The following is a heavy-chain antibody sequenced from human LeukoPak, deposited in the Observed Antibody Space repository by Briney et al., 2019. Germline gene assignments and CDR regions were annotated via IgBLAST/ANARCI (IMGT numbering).Heavy chain of an antibody. Sequence: PVKVSCKASGGTFSSYAISWVRQAPGQGLEWMGGIIPIFGTANYAQKFQGRVTITADESTSTAYMELSSLRSEDTAVYYCARGGRAYCGGDCLYDAFDIWGQGTMVTVSS. V-gene: IGHV1-69*01. J-gene: IGHJ3*02. CDR3: ARGGRAYCGGDCLYDAFDI. CDR2: IIPIFGTA. D-gene: IGHD2-21*02. CDR1: GGTFSSYA.